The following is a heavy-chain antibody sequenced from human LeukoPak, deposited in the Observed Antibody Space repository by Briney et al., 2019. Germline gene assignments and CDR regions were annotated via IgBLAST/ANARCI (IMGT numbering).Heavy chain of an antibody. CDR1: GYTLTELS. CDR2: FDPEDGET. J-gene: IGHJ6*04. CDR3: ATSSGSYYNLYYYYGMDV. V-gene: IGHV1-24*01. Sequence: ASVKVSCKVSGYTLTELSMRWVRQAPGKGLEWMGGFDPEDGETIYAQKFQGRVTMTEDTSTDTAYMELSSLRSEDTAVYYCATSSGSYYNLYYYYGMDVWGKGTTVTVSS. D-gene: IGHD3-10*01.